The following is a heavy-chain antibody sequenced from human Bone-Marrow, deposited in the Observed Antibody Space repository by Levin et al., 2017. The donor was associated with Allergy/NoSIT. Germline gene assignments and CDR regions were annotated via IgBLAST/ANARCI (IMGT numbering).Heavy chain of an antibody. V-gene: IGHV3-23*01. Sequence: GASVKVSCAASGFTFSSYAMSWVRQAPGKGLEWVSAISGSGGSTYYADSVKGRFTISRDNSKNTLYLQMNSLRAEDTAVYYCAKTPTIVPAAMACWFDPWGQGTLVTVSS. CDR1: GFTFSSYA. J-gene: IGHJ5*02. CDR3: AKTPTIVPAAMACWFDP. CDR2: ISGSGGST. D-gene: IGHD2-2*01.